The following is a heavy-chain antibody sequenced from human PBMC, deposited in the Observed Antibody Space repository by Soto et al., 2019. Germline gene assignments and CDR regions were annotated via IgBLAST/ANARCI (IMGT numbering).Heavy chain of an antibody. CDR3: ARGHYYYGMDV. V-gene: IGHV4-30-2*01. CDR2: IYYSGTT. CDR1: NGSVSSGTYS. Sequence: SETLSLTCTVSNGSVSSGTYSWSWVRQPPGKGLEWIGYIYYSGTTYYTPSLKSRLTMSMDRANDHFSLNLTSVTAADTAVYFCARGHYYYGMDVWGQGITVTVSS. J-gene: IGHJ6*02.